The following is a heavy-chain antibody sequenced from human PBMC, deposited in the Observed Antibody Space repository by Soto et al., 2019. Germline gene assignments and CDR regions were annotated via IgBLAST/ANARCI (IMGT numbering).Heavy chain of an antibody. CDR2: SYKSATT. CDR3: GSGRYCLTGRCFQHWLDS. CDR1: GDSISSLDYF. Sequence: PSETLSLTCSVSGDSISSLDYFLAWIRQPPGQALEYIGYSYKSATTYYNPSFESRVAISVGTSKSQFSLYVTSVTATDTAVSFCGSGRYCLTGRCFQHWLDSWGQGAVITVSS. J-gene: IGHJ5*01. D-gene: IGHD7-27*01. V-gene: IGHV4-30-4*01.